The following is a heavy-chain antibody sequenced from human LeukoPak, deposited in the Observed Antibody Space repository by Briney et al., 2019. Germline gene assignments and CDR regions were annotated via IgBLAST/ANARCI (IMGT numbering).Heavy chain of an antibody. CDR2: ISYDGTNK. Sequence: PGGSLRLSCAASGFTFSKYGMHWVRQAPGKGLEWVAVISYDGTNKFYADSVKGRFTISRDNSKNALSLQMNSLRAEDTAVYYCARDQSVGTTTRWDSFDYWGQGTLVTVSS. J-gene: IGHJ4*02. CDR3: ARDQSVGTTTRWDSFDY. CDR1: GFTFSKYG. V-gene: IGHV3-33*05. D-gene: IGHD1-26*01.